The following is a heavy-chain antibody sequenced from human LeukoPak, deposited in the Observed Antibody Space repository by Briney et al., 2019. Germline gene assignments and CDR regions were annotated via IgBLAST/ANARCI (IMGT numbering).Heavy chain of an antibody. CDR2: IYYSGST. CDR1: GGSISSSSYY. V-gene: IGHV4-39*01. CDR3: ARGRYSSGWYGSYSWFDP. D-gene: IGHD6-19*01. J-gene: IGHJ5*02. Sequence: SETLSLTCTVSGGSISSSSYYWGWIRQPPGKGLEWIGSIYYSGSTYYNPSLKSRVTISVDTSKNQFSLKLSSVTAADTAVYYCARGRYSSGWYGSYSWFDPWGQGTLVTVSS.